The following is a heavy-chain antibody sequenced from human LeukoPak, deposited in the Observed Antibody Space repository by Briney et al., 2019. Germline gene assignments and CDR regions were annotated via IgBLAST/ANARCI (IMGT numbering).Heavy chain of an antibody. Sequence: SQTLSLTCTVSGGSISSGGYYWSWIRQHPGKGLDWIGYIYYSRSTYYNPSLKSRVTISVDTSKNQFSLKLSSVTAADTAVYYSARTDVDTAMDYDYWGQGTLVTVSS. CDR3: ARTDVDTAMDYDY. CDR1: GGSISSGGYY. CDR2: IYYSRST. J-gene: IGHJ4*02. D-gene: IGHD5-18*01. V-gene: IGHV4-31*03.